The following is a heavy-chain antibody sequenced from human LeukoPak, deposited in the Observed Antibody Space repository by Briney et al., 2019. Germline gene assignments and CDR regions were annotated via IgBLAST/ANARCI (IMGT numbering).Heavy chain of an antibody. Sequence: SETLSLTCAVYGGSFSGYYWSWIRQPPGKGLEWIGEINHSGSTNYNPSLKSRVTISVDTSKNQFSLKLSSVTAADTAVYYCASRSGYYHRIFDYWGQGTLVTVSS. D-gene: IGHD3-22*01. CDR1: GGSFSGYY. CDR3: ASRSGYYHRIFDY. V-gene: IGHV4-34*01. CDR2: INHSGST. J-gene: IGHJ4*02.